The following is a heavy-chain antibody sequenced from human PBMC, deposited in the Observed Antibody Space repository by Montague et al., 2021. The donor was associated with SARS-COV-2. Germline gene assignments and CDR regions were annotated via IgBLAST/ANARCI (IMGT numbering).Heavy chain of an antibody. Sequence: SLRLSCPASGFTFSSYGMHWVRQAPGKGLEWVAVIWYDGSNKYYADSVKGRFTISRDNSKNTLYLQMNSLRAEDTAVYYCARDLVDSSGWDYYFDYWGQGTLVTVSS. CDR2: IWYDGSNK. D-gene: IGHD6-19*01. CDR3: ARDLVDSSGWDYYFDY. CDR1: GFTFSSYG. J-gene: IGHJ4*02. V-gene: IGHV3-33*08.